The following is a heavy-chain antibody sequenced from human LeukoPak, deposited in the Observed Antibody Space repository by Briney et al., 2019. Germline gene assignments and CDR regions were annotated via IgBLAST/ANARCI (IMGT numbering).Heavy chain of an antibody. V-gene: IGHV1-24*01. CDR1: GYTFTGYY. D-gene: IGHD4-17*01. CDR3: ATAPLYGDYLIH. CDR2: FDPEDGET. J-gene: IGHJ4*02. Sequence: ASVKVSCKASGYTFTGYYMHWVRQAPGKGLEWMGGFDPEDGETIYAQKFQGRVTMTEDTSTDTAYMELSSLRSEDTAVYYCATAPLYGDYLIHWGQGTLVTVSS.